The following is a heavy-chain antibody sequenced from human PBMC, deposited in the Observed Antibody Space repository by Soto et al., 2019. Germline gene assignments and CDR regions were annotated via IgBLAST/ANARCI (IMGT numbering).Heavy chain of an antibody. CDR1: GFTFSSYG. V-gene: IGHV3-30*18. J-gene: IGHJ6*02. Sequence: GGSLRLSCAASGFTFSSYGMHWVRQAPGKGLEWVAVISYDGSNKYYADSVKGRFTISRDNSKNTLYLQMNSLRAEDTAVYYCAKVTESSIAARDGPYYYGMDVWGQGTTVTVSS. D-gene: IGHD6-6*01. CDR3: AKVTESSIAARDGPYYYGMDV. CDR2: ISYDGSNK.